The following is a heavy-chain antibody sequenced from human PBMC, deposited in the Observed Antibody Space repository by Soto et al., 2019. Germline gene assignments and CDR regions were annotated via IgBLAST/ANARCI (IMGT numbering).Heavy chain of an antibody. D-gene: IGHD1-1*01. CDR2: VSPENRNA. V-gene: IGHV1-8*01. CDR3: EVTTGF. CDR1: GYPFTEYD. J-gene: IGHJ4*02. Sequence: ASVKVSCKTSGYPFTEYDLNWVRQAPGQGLEYMGWVSPENRNAGYAPQFRGRVSMTTDTSISTAYLELTNLTYEDTAVYYCEVTTGFWGQGTMVTVS.